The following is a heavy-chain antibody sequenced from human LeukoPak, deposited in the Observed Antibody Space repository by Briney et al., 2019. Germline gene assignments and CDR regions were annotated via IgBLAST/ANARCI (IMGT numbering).Heavy chain of an antibody. Sequence: GGSLRLSCAVSGFTFRSYWMSWVRQAPGKGLEWVANIKEDGSEKNYVDSVKGRFIISRDHAKNSVYLQMNSLRAEDTAVYYCVRGGHYYVSYWGQGTLVTVSS. J-gene: IGHJ4*02. CDR3: VRGGHYYVSY. D-gene: IGHD3-10*02. CDR1: GFTFRSYW. CDR2: IKEDGSEK. V-gene: IGHV3-7*01.